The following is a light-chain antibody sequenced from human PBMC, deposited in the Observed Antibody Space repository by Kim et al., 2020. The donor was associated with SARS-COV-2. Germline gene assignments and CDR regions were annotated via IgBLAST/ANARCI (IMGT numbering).Light chain of an antibody. CDR1: SLRSYY. V-gene: IGLV3-19*01. J-gene: IGLJ2*01. CDR2: GKN. Sequence: SSELTQDPAVSVALGQTVRITCQGDSLRSYYASWYQQKPGQAPVLVIYGKNNRPSGIPDRFSGSSSGNTASLTITGAKAEDEADYYCYSRDSSGNQVVFGGGTKLTVL. CDR3: YSRDSSGNQVV.